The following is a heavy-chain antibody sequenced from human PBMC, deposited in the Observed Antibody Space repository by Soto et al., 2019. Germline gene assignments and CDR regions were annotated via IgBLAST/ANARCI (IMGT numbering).Heavy chain of an antibody. CDR2: ISYDASNK. J-gene: IGHJ5*02. Sequence: QVQLVESGGGVVQPGRSLRLSCAASGFPFSSYAMHWVRQAPGKGLEWVAVISYDASNKYYADSVQGRFTISRDNSKNKLYLQMNCLRAEDTAVYYCARDWGSSILAYCGGDCYSSWFDPWGQGTLVTVSS. CDR1: GFPFSSYA. V-gene: IGHV3-30-3*01. CDR3: ARDWGSSILAYCGGDCYSSWFDP. D-gene: IGHD2-21*02.